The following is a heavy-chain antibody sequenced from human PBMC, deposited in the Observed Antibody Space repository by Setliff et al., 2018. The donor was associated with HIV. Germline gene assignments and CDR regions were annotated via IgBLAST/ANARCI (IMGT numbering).Heavy chain of an antibody. CDR2: FDPEYDKT. Sequence: ASVKVSCKVSGYTLTELSIHWVRQAPGKGLEWMGGFDPEYDKTFYAQKFEGRVTMTRDTSIITFYMELKGLTSDDAAVYYCARDGLLQWCGELPSNWLDPWGQGTLVTVSS. D-gene: IGHD3-10*01. J-gene: IGHJ5*02. CDR3: ARDGLLQWCGELPSNWLDP. V-gene: IGHV1-24*01. CDR1: GYTLTELS.